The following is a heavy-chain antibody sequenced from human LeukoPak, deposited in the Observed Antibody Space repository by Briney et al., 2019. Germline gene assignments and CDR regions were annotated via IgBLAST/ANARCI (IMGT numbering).Heavy chain of an antibody. Sequence: PSETLSLTCTVSGGSISSTTYYWGWIRQPPGKGLEWIGTIYCTGSTYYNPSLKSRVTISVDTSKNQFSLKLSSVTAADTAVYYCVTTDEWLPSGEDYWGQGTLVTVSS. V-gene: IGHV4-39*07. CDR2: IYCTGST. D-gene: IGHD3-3*01. CDR1: GGSISSTTYY. J-gene: IGHJ4*02. CDR3: VTTDEWLPSGEDY.